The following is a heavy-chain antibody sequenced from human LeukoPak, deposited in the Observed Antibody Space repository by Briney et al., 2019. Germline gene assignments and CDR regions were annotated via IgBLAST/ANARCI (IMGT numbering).Heavy chain of an antibody. CDR1: GFTFSSHW. J-gene: IGHJ4*02. V-gene: IGHV3-74*03. CDR3: AKSQEDDSSGYHYSNFDY. D-gene: IGHD3-22*01. CDR2: INGDGSNT. Sequence: GGSLRLSCAASGFTFSSHWMHWVRQAPGKGLVWVSRINGDGSNTTYADSVKGRFTISRDNSKNTLFLQMYGLRAEDTAVYYCAKSQEDDSSGYHYSNFDYWGQGTLVPVSS.